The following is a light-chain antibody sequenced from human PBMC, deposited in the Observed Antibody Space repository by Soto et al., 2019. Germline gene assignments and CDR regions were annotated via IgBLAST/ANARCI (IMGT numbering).Light chain of an antibody. J-gene: IGKJ1*01. CDR1: QSIRSW. CDR3: QQYNSHPWT. Sequence: IQMTQSPSTLPASVWDIVTVTCRASQSIRSWLAWYQEKPGKAPKLLIYKASLLETGVPSRFSGSGSGTEFTLTISSLQTDDFGTYYCQQYNSHPWTFGQGTKVDIK. CDR2: KAS. V-gene: IGKV1-5*03.